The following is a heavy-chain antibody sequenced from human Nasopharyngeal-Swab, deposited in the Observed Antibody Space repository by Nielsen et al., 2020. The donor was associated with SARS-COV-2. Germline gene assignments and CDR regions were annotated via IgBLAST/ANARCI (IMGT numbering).Heavy chain of an antibody. Sequence: GSLRLSCTVSGGSISSSSYYWGWIRQPPGKGLEWIGSIHYSGSTYYNPSLKSRVTISVDTSKNQFSLKLSSVTAADTAVYYCARLGIAARWGYWGQGTLVTVSS. CDR1: GGSISSSSYY. J-gene: IGHJ4*02. CDR2: IHYSGST. D-gene: IGHD6-6*01. V-gene: IGHV4-39*01. CDR3: ARLGIAARWGY.